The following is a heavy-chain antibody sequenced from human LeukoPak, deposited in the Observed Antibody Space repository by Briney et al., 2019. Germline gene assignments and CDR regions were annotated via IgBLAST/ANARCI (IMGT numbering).Heavy chain of an antibody. J-gene: IGHJ4*02. CDR2: LSGSGGST. Sequence: PGGSLRLSCAASGFTFSSYAMNWVRQAPGKGLEWVSGLSGSGGSTYYADSVKGRFTISRDNSKNTLYLQMNSLRVEDTVVYYCAKDLRSGYDSPVDYWGQGTLVTVSS. V-gene: IGHV3-23*01. CDR1: GFTFSSYA. D-gene: IGHD5-12*01. CDR3: AKDLRSGYDSPVDY.